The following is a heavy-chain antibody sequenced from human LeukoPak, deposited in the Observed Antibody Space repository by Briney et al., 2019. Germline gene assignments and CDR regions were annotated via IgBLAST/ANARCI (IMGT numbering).Heavy chain of an antibody. CDR3: ARGGYERSGYSFDY. Sequence: GGSLRLSCAASGFTICSYSMNWVRQAPGKGLEWVSSISSSSSDIYYADSVKGRFTISRDNAKNSLYLQMNSLRAEDTAEYYCARGGYERSGYSFDYWGQGNLVTVSS. V-gene: IGHV3-21*01. CDR2: ISSSSSDI. J-gene: IGHJ4*02. CDR1: GFTICSYS. D-gene: IGHD3-22*01.